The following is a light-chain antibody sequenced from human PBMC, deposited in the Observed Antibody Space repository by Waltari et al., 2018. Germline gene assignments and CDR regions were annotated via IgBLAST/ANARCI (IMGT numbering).Light chain of an antibody. CDR3: QQYNSYPLT. CDR2: AAS. V-gene: IGKV1-16*02. Sequence: DIQMPQSPSSLAPSVGDRVTITCRASQDISNYLAWFQQKPGKAPKSLISAASSLQSRVPSKFSGSGSGTDFTLTISSLQAEDFATYYCQQYNSYPLTFGGGTKVEIK. J-gene: IGKJ4*01. CDR1: QDISNY.